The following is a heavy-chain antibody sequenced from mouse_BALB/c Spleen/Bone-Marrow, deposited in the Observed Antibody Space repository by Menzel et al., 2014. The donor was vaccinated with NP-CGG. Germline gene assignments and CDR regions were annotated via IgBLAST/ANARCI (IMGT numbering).Heavy chain of an antibody. J-gene: IGHJ1*01. CDR1: GYTFTDYW. CDR2: INPSSGYT. CDR3: SLLCAGLWYLDV. V-gene: IGHV1-7*01. Sequence: QVQLKESGAELAKPGASVKMSCKASGYTFTDYWMHWVKQRPGQGLEWIGYINPSSGYTEYNQKFKDKAPLTADKSSSTAYMQLNILTSEDSAVFFFSLLCAGLWYLDVWGAGTTVTVSS.